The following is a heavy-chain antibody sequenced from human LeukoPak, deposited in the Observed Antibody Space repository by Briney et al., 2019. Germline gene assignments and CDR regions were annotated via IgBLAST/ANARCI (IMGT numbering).Heavy chain of an antibody. V-gene: IGHV4-59*01. Sequence: PSETLSLICTVSGGSISSYYWSWSRQPPGKGLEWIGYIYYSGSTNYNPSLKSRVTISVEMSKNQFSLKLSSVTAADTAVYYCARVGSSGWWDLDYWGQGALVTVSS. J-gene: IGHJ4*02. CDR1: GGSISSYY. CDR2: IYYSGST. CDR3: ARVGSSGWWDLDY. D-gene: IGHD6-19*01.